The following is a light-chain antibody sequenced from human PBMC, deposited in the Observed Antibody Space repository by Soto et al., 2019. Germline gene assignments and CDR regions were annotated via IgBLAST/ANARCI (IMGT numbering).Light chain of an antibody. CDR3: QQYNNWPPST. CDR2: GAS. V-gene: IGKV3-15*01. Sequence: EIVMTQSPATLSVSPGERATLSCRASQSVSTNLAGYQQKPGQAPRLLIHGASTRATGIPARFSGSGSGTEFTLTISSLQSEDFAGYYCQQYNNWPPSTLGQGTKLQIK. CDR1: QSVSTN. J-gene: IGKJ2*02.